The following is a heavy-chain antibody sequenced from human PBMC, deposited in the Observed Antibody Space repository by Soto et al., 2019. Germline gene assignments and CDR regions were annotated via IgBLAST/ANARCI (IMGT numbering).Heavy chain of an antibody. CDR1: GFTFSSYG. Sequence: PGGSLRLSCAASGFTFSSYGMHWVRQAPGKGLEWVAVISYDGSNKYYADSVKCRFTISRDNSKNTLYLQMNSLRAEDTAVYYCAKGRARYCSGGSCYACNDYWGQGTLVTVSS. D-gene: IGHD2-15*01. CDR2: ISYDGSNK. J-gene: IGHJ4*02. V-gene: IGHV3-30*18. CDR3: AKGRARYCSGGSCYACNDY.